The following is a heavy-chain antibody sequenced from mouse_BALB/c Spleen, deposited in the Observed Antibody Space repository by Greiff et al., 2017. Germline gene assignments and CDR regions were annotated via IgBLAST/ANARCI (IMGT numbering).Heavy chain of an antibody. Sequence: DVKLVESGGGLVQPGGSLKLSCAASGFTFSSYTMSWVRQTPEKRLEWVAYISNGGGSTYYPDTVKGRFTISRDNAKNTLYLQMSSLKSEDTAMYYCARQSSRSRGYFDVWGAGTTVTVSS. CDR3: ARQSSRSRGYFDV. J-gene: IGHJ1*01. D-gene: IGHD1-1*01. CDR2: ISNGGGST. V-gene: IGHV5-12-2*01. CDR1: GFTFSSYT.